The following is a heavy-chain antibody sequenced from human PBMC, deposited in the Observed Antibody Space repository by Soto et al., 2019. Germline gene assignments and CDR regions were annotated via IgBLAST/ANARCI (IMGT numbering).Heavy chain of an antibody. CDR1: GFTFDDYA. CDR3: ARTYDILTGYYYDY. V-gene: IGHV3-9*01. Sequence: EVQLVESGGGLVQPGRSLRLSCAASGFTFDDYAMHWVLQAPGKGLEWVSGISWNSGSIGYADSVKGRFTISRDNAKNSLYLQMNSLRAEDTALYYCARTYDILTGYYYDYWGQGTLVTVSS. J-gene: IGHJ4*02. D-gene: IGHD3-9*01. CDR2: ISWNSGSI.